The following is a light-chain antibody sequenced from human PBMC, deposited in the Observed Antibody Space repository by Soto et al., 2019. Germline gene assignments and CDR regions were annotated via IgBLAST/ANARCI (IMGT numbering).Light chain of an antibody. J-gene: IGKJ5*01. V-gene: IGKV3-15*01. CDR3: QQYGSSPRT. CDR2: GAS. Sequence: DIVMTQSPATLSVAPGERVTFSCRASQGVSRKLAWYQHKPGQAPRLLISGASTGATGIPARFSGSGSGTEFTLTITTLEPEDFAVYYCQQYGSSPRTFGQGTRLEIK. CDR1: QGVSRK.